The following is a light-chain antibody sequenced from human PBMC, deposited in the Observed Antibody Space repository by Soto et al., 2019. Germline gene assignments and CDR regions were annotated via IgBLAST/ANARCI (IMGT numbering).Light chain of an antibody. CDR1: QSISVT. V-gene: IGKV3-15*01. Sequence: EIVMTQSPATLSVSPGGRATLSCRASQSISVTLAWYQQKPGQAPRLLIYGASKRATGFPARFSGSGSGTDFTLTISSLQSEDFAVYYCQQYNNWPWTFGQGTKVEIK. CDR3: QQYNNWPWT. J-gene: IGKJ1*01. CDR2: GAS.